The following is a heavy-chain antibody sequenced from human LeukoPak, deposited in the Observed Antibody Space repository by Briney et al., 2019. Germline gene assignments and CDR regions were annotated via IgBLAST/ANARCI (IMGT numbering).Heavy chain of an antibody. CDR1: GYTFTGYY. CDR2: INPNSGGT. CDR3: ARESSLIAMAYSQKTNYYYYGMDV. D-gene: IGHD6-19*01. Sequence: ASVKVSCKASGYTFTGYYMHWVRQAPGQGLEWMGWINPNSGGTNYAQKFQGRVTMTRDTSISTAYMELSRLRSDDTAVYYCARESSLIAMAYSQKTNYYYYGMDVWGQGTTVTVSS. J-gene: IGHJ6*02. V-gene: IGHV1-2*02.